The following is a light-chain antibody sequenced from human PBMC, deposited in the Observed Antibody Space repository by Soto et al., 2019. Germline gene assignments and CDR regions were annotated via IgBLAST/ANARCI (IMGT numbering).Light chain of an antibody. CDR3: GQGTHWPPT. CDR1: QSLVYSDGNTY. V-gene: IGKV2-30*01. Sequence: DVVMTQSPLSLPVTLGQPASISCRSSQSLVYSDGNTYLNWFQQRPGQSRRRLIYKVSNRDSGVPDRFSGSGSVTDFTLRIGRVEAEDVGVYYCGQGTHWPPTFGQGTKLEIK. CDR2: KVS. J-gene: IGKJ2*01.